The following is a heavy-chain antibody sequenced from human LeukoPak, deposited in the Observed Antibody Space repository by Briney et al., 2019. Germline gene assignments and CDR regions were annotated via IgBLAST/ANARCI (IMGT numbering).Heavy chain of an antibody. CDR2: IYYSGST. CDR1: GGSISSYY. V-gene: IGHV4-59*08. CDR3: ARLPSEGYYYYSGMDV. J-gene: IGHJ6*02. Sequence: SETLPLTCTVSGGSISSYYWSWIRQPPGKGLEWIGYIYYSGSTNYNPSLKSRVTISVDTSKNQFSLKLSSVTAADTAVYYCARLPSEGYYYYSGMDVWGQGTTVTVSS.